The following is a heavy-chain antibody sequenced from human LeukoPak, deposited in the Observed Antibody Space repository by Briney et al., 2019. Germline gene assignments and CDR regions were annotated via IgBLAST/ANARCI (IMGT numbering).Heavy chain of an antibody. Sequence: GASVKVSCKASGYTFTSYDINWVRQATGQGLEWMGWKNPNSGNTGYAQKFQGRVTMTRNTSISTAYMELSSLRSEDTAVYYCARVEGYSSSWYGYYYYGMDVWGQGTTVTVSS. D-gene: IGHD6-13*01. CDR2: KNPNSGNT. J-gene: IGHJ6*02. CDR1: GYTFTSYD. CDR3: ARVEGYSSSWYGYYYYGMDV. V-gene: IGHV1-8*01.